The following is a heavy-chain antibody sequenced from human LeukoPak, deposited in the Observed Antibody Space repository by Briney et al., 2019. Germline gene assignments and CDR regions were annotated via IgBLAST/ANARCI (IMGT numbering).Heavy chain of an antibody. CDR1: GFTVSSNY. CDR3: ARSFGVVIPYGMDV. CDR2: IYSGGST. Sequence: GGSLRLSCAASGFTVSSNYMSWVRQAPGKGLEWVSVIYSGGSTYYANSVKGRFTISRDNSKNTLYLQMNSLRAEDTAVYYCARSFGVVIPYGMDVWGQGTTVAVSS. J-gene: IGHJ6*02. D-gene: IGHD3-3*01. V-gene: IGHV3-66*01.